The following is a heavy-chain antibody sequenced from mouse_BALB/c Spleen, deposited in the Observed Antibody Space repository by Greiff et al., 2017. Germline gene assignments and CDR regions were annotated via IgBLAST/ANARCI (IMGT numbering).Heavy chain of an antibody. CDR2: IDPANGNT. J-gene: IGHJ3*01. CDR1: GFNIKDTY. V-gene: IGHV14-3*02. CDR3: ARGWFAY. Sequence: EVMLVESGAELVKPGASVKLSCTASGFNIKDTYMHWVKQRPEQGLEWIGRIDPANGNTKYDPKFQGKATITADTSSNTAYLQLSSLTSEDTAVYYCARGWFAYWGQGTLVTVSA.